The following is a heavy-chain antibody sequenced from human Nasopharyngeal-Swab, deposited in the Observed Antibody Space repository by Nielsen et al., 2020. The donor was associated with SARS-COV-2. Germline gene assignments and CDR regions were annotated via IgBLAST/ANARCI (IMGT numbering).Heavy chain of an antibody. D-gene: IGHD2-21*01. CDR1: GESFGAFY. Sequence: GSLRLSCAVYGESFGAFYWGWVRQPPGKGLEWIGEINDRGTSYNPSLESRVTISVDTSLNQFSLKLTSVTTADTAVYFCMRGHSGGFDSWGQGTLVTVSS. CDR3: MRGHSGGFDS. J-gene: IGHJ4*02. CDR2: INDRGT. V-gene: IGHV4-34*01.